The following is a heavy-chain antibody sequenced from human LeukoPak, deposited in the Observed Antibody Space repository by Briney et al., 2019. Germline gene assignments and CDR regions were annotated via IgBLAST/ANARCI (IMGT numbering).Heavy chain of an antibody. J-gene: IGHJ4*02. CDR2: IREDGSEK. D-gene: IGHD5-18*01. CDR3: AREALSYESDY. CDR1: GFTFSNYW. V-gene: IGHV3-7*01. Sequence: GGSLRLSCAASGFTFSNYWMSWVRQAPGKGLEWVANIREDGSEKYYVDSVKGQFTISRDNAKNSLFLQMDSLRAEDTAVYYCAREALSYESDYWGQGTLVTVSS.